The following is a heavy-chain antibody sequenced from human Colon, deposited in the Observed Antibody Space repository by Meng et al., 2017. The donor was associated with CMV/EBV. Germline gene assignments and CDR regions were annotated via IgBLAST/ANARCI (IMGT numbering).Heavy chain of an antibody. CDR3: VRDPIAGFCARGRLHGFAA. CDR1: GFTFSDYP. CDR2: ISEGSSSI. J-gene: IGHJ5*02. V-gene: IGHV3-21*01. D-gene: IGHD3-16*01. Sequence: GESLKISCATSGFTFSDYPMNWVRQAPGKGLEWVSFISEGSSSILYADSVTGRFTISRDNAKNSLYLQMNSLRVEDTAMYYCVRDPIAGFCARGRLHGFAAWGQGTLVTVSS.